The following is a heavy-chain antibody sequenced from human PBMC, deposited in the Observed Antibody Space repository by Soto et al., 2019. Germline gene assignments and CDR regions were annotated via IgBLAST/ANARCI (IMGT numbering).Heavy chain of an antibody. Sequence: GASVKVSCKASGGTFSSSGITWVRQAPGQGLEWMGWVSAHNGDTNYPQKFQGRLTLTTDTATSTAYMELRSLRSDDTAVYYCARAVVNLRGYDHGSHWGQGTLVTVSS. V-gene: IGHV1-18*01. D-gene: IGHD5-12*01. CDR2: VSAHNGDT. CDR3: ARAVVNLRGYDHGSH. CDR1: GGTFSSSG. J-gene: IGHJ4*02.